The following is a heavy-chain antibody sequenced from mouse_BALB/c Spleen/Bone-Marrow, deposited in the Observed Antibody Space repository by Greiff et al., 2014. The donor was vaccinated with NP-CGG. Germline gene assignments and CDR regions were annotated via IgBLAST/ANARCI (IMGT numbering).Heavy chain of an antibody. CDR1: GFNIKNTY. J-gene: IGHJ2*02. CDR3: ARSSTYDYIDY. CDR2: IHPENGNT. V-gene: IGHV14-3*02. Sequence: EVHRVQSGAELVKPGASVMLSCTASGFNIKNTYMYWVKQRPEQGLEWIGEIHPENGNTNYDPKFKGKATLTVDTSSNTAYVQLSSLTSEDTAVYYCARSSTYDYIDYWGQGTSLTVSS. D-gene: IGHD5-1*01.